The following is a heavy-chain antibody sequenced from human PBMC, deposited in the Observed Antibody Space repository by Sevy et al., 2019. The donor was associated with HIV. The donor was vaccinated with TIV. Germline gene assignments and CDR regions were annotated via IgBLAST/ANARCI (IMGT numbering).Heavy chain of an antibody. D-gene: IGHD1-26*01. Sequence: SETLSLTCTVSGGSISSGGYYWSWIRQHPGKGLEWIGYIYYSGSTYYNPSLKSRVTISVDTSKNQFSLKLSSVTAADTNVYYYASIQSGTYVGDAFDIWGQGTIITVSS. CDR3: ASIQSGTYVGDAFDI. CDR2: IYYSGST. CDR1: GGSISSGGYY. V-gene: IGHV4-31*03. J-gene: IGHJ3*02.